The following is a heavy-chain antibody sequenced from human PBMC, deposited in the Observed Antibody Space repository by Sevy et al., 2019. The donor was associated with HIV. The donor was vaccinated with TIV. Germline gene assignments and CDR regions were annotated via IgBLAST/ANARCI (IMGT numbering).Heavy chain of an antibody. V-gene: IGHV3-66*01. CDR3: ACPSYTYVDYYHYGMDV. CDR1: GFTVSYNY. Sequence: GGSLRLSCAASGFTVSYNYMSWVRQAPGKGLEWVSFLYSTGSTFYADSVEGRFTISRDNSKNTLYLQMNSLRPEDTAVYFCACPSYTYVDYYHYGMDVWGQGTTVTVSS. D-gene: IGHD3-16*01. J-gene: IGHJ6*02. CDR2: LYSTGST.